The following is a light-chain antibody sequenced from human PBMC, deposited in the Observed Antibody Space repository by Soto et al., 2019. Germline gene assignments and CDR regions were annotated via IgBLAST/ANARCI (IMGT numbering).Light chain of an antibody. CDR3: SSYTSSSTLWV. Sequence: QSALTQPASVSGSPGQSITISCTGTSSDVGGYNYVSWYQQHPGKAPKLMIYDVSNRPSGVSNRFFGSKSGNTASLTISGLQAEDEADYYCSSYTSSSTLWVIGGGTQLTVL. CDR1: SSDVGGYNY. CDR2: DVS. V-gene: IGLV2-14*01. J-gene: IGLJ3*02.